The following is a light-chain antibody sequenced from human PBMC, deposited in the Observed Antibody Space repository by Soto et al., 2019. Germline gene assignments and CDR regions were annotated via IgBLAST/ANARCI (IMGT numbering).Light chain of an antibody. Sequence: EIGITQSPVTPSVSPGERATLSCRASQSVRSNLAWYQQKPGQAPRLLIYGAATRATGIPARFSGSGSGTEFTLTIRSLQSEDFAVYFCQQYNDWWTFGQGTKVDIK. J-gene: IGKJ1*01. V-gene: IGKV3-15*01. CDR1: QSVRSN. CDR2: GAA. CDR3: QQYNDWWT.